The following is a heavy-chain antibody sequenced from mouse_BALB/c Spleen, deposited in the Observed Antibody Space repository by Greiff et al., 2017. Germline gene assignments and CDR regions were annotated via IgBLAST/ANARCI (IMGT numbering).Heavy chain of an antibody. V-gene: IGHV10-3*03. J-gene: IGHJ4*01. CDR2: IRSKSNNYAT. D-gene: IGHD2-10*02. CDR1: GFTFNTYA. CDR3: VREGRGYGYYAMDY. Sequence: EVKLVESGGGLVQPKGSLKLSCAASGFTFNTYAMHWVCQAPGKGLEWVARIRSKSNNYATYYADSVKDRFTISRDDSQSMLYLQMNNLKTEDTAMYYCVREGRGYGYYAMDYWGQGTSVTVSS.